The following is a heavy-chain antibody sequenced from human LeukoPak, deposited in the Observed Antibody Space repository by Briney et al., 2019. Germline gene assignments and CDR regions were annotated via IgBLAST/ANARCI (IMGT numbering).Heavy chain of an antibody. J-gene: IGHJ4*02. CDR1: GGSFSGYY. D-gene: IGHD3-16*02. CDR2: INHSGGT. CDR3: ARGRGDYIWGSYRYYVSYYFDY. V-gene: IGHV4-34*01. Sequence: PSETLSLTCAVYGGSFSGYYWSWIRQPPGKGLEWIGEINHSGGTNYNPSLMSRVTISVDTSKNQFSLKLSSVTAADTAVYYCARGRGDYIWGSYRYYVSYYFDYWGQGTLVTVSS.